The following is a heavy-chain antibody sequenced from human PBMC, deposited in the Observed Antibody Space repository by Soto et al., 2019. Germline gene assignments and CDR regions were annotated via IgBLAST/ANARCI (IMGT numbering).Heavy chain of an antibody. J-gene: IGHJ5*02. CDR1: GGSILDSTYY. V-gene: IGHV4-39*02. CDR2: IFYSGGT. CDR3: VRAYYDTSGYSLDP. Sequence: SETLSLTCTVSGGSILDSTYYWAWIRQSPGKGLEWIGNIFYSGGTIYTPSLKSRVIMSVDTSNNHFSLRLSSVTAADTAVYYCVRAYYDTSGYSLDPWGQGTLVTVSS. D-gene: IGHD3-22*01.